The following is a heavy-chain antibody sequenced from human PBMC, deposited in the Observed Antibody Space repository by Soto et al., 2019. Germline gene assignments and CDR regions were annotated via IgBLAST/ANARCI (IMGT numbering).Heavy chain of an antibody. CDR3: AKDGVVVVPAAMRGDYYYYYYMDV. CDR1: GFTFSSYA. Sequence: EVQLLESGGGLVQPGGSLRLSCAASGFTFSSYAMSWVRQAPGKGLEWVSAISGSGGSTYYADSVKGRFTISRDNSKNTLYLQMNSRRAEDTAVYYCAKDGVVVVPAAMRGDYYYYYYMDVWGKGTPVTVSS. D-gene: IGHD2-2*01. J-gene: IGHJ6*03. CDR2: ISGSGGST. V-gene: IGHV3-23*01.